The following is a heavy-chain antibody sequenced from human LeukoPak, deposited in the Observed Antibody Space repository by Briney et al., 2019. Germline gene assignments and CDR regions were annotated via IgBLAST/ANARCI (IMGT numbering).Heavy chain of an antibody. CDR1: GGTFSSYA. CDR2: IVPILGIA. Sequence: GASVKVSCKASGGTFSSYAISWVRQAPGQGLEWMGRIVPILGIANYAQKFQGRVTITADKSTSTAYMELSSLRSEDTAVYYCARKYSNYADTYYYYGMDVWGQGTTVTFSS. D-gene: IGHD4-11*01. CDR3: ARKYSNYADTYYYYGMDV. J-gene: IGHJ6*02. V-gene: IGHV1-69*04.